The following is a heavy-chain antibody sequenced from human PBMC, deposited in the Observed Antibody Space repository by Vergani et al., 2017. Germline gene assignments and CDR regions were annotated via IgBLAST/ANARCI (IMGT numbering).Heavy chain of an antibody. CDR1: GFTFSDHY. Sequence: QVQLVESGGGLVKPGGSLRLSCAASGFTFSDHYMSWVRQAPGKGLEWISYMSSGDSIYYADSVKGRFTVSRDNTKNTLYLQMNSLRAEDTAVYYCAKESGGYYYYYMDVWGKGTTVTVSS. CDR3: AKESGGYYYYYMDV. V-gene: IGHV3-11*04. D-gene: IGHD3-16*01. J-gene: IGHJ6*03. CDR2: MSSGDSI.